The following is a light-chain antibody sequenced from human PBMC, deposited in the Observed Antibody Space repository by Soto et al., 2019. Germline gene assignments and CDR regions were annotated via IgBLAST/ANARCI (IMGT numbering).Light chain of an antibody. J-gene: IGKJ5*01. V-gene: IGKV3-15*01. Sequence: EIVMTQSPATLSVSPGERATLSCRASQGVGSNLAWFRQKPCQAPKLLIYAATTRATGSPDRFSGSWSGTEFTLTISSLISEDFAVYYSQQYHNSHITFGHGTRLE. CDR1: QGVGSN. CDR3: QQYHNSHIT. CDR2: AAT.